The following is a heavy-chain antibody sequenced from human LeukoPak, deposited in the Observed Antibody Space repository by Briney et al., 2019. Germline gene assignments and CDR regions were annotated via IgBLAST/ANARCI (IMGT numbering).Heavy chain of an antibody. J-gene: IGHJ4*02. CDR3: ARDESVTGPTTFDY. V-gene: IGHV3-74*01. D-gene: IGHD6-19*01. CDR2: INTDESNI. Sequence: GGSLRLSCAASGFTFRSFWMHWVRHVPGKGLVWVSRINTDESNIIHADSVKGRFTISRDNAKSTLYLQMNSLRAEDTAIYYCARDESVTGPTTFDYWGRGTLVTVSS. CDR1: GFTFRSFW.